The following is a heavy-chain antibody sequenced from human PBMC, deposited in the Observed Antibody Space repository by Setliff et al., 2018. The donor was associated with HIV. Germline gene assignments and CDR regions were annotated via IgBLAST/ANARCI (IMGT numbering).Heavy chain of an antibody. Sequence: PSKTLSLTCSVSGGSISSYSYYWAWIRQPAGKGLEFIGRVYFSGSTNYNPSLKSRVTISLDTSKNRFSLNLRSVTAADTAVYYCARSSRVNCGGDCYLFDYWGQGTPVTVSS. CDR2: VYFSGST. J-gene: IGHJ4*02. V-gene: IGHV4-61*02. CDR1: GGSISSYSYY. CDR3: ARSSRVNCGGDCYLFDY. D-gene: IGHD2-21*02.